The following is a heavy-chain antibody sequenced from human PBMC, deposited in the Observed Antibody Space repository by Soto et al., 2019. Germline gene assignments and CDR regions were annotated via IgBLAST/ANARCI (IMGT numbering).Heavy chain of an antibody. CDR3: ARDIEPPGLFFDY. J-gene: IGHJ4*02. V-gene: IGHV3-11*01. Sequence: GGSLRLSCAASGFYFSDYYMSWIRQAPGKGLEWVSYISFSDNSIYYADSVKGRFTISRDNAKSSLYLQMNSLRAEDTAVYYCARDIEPPGLFFDYWGQGTLVTVSS. CDR2: ISFSDNSI. CDR1: GFYFSDYY. D-gene: IGHD6-13*01.